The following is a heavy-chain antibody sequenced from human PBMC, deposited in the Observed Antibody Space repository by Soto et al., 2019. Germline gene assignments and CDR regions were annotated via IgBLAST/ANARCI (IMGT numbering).Heavy chain of an antibody. J-gene: IGHJ4*02. D-gene: IGHD6-6*01. Sequence: GGSLRLSCAASGFTFSDYYMSWIRQAPGKGMEWVSYISSSSSYTNYADSVKGRFTISRDNAKNSLYLQMNSLRAEATAVYYCARVSSSSRLAYYFDYWGRGSLVSVSS. CDR3: ARVSSSSRLAYYFDY. CDR2: ISSSSSYT. CDR1: GFTFSDYY. V-gene: IGHV3-11*06.